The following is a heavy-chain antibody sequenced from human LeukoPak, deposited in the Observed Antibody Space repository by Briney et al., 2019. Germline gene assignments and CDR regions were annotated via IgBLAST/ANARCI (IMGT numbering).Heavy chain of an antibody. J-gene: IGHJ4*02. CDR1: GFTFSTYT. D-gene: IGHD6-19*01. V-gene: IGHV3-48*02. CDR3: ARLRSGWYWDY. Sequence: RSLRLSCAASGFTFSTYTMNWFRQAPGKGLEWVSFIISSSSTIYNADSVKGRFTISRDNAKNSLYLQMSSLRDEDTAVYYCARLRSGWYWDYWGQGTLVTVSS. CDR2: IISSSSTI.